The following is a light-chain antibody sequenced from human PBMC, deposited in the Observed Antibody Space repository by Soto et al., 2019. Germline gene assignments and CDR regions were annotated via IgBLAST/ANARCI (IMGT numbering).Light chain of an antibody. J-gene: IGKJ1*01. Sequence: EIVMTQSPATLSVSPGERATLSCRASQSVSSNLAWYQQKHGQAPRLLISGASTRVTCIPARFSGSGSGTEFTLTISSLQSEDFAVYYCQQYNNWPPVTFGQVTKVEIK. V-gene: IGKV3-15*01. CDR3: QQYNNWPPVT. CDR1: QSVSSN. CDR2: GAS.